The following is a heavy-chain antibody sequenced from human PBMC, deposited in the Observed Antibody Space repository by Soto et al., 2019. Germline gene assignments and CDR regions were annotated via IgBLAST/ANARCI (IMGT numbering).Heavy chain of an antibody. Sequence: GGSLRLSCAASGFTFSSYAMSWVRQAPGKGLEWVSAISGSGGSTYYADSVKGRFTISRDNSKNTLYLQMNSLRAEDTAVYYCAKAINYGGNPHDAFDIWGQGTMVTVSS. D-gene: IGHD4-17*01. CDR3: AKAINYGGNPHDAFDI. CDR2: ISGSGGST. V-gene: IGHV3-23*01. J-gene: IGHJ3*02. CDR1: GFTFSSYA.